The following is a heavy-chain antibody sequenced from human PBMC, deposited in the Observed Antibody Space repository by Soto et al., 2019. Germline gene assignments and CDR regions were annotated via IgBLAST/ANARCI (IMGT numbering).Heavy chain of an antibody. D-gene: IGHD2-15*01. J-gene: IGHJ4*02. CDR2: VYHNGLT. CDR1: GDSIGSNVW. CDR3: ARDAALPGEADRFDY. V-gene: IGHV4-4*02. Sequence: PSETLSLTCDVSGDSIGSNVWWSWVRQPPGKGLEWIGEVYHNGLTDYNPSLRGRATMSADMSKNQFSLRVPSVTDADTAIYYCARDAALPGEADRFDYWGQGXLVSVCS.